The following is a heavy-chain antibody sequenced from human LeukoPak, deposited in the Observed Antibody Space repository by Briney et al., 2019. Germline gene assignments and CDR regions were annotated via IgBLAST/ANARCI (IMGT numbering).Heavy chain of an antibody. J-gene: IGHJ6*03. V-gene: IGHV1-69*13. CDR1: GGTFSSYA. CDR3: ARSPEEYIWFGELDYYYYYMDV. CDR2: IIPIFGTA. D-gene: IGHD3-10*01. Sequence: ASVKVSCKASGGTFSSYAISWVRQAPGQGLEWMGGIIPIFGTANYAQKFQGRVTITADESTSTAYMELSSLRSEDTAVYYCARSPEEYIWFGELDYYYYYMDVWGKGTTVTVSS.